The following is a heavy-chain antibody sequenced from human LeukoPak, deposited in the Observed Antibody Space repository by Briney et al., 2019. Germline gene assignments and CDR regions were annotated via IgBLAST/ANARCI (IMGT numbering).Heavy chain of an antibody. Sequence: PGGSLRLSCAASGFTFSSYSMNWVRQAPGKGREWVSSISSSSSYIYYADSVKGRFTISRDNANNSLYLQMNSLRAEDTAVYYCARALLRTRDAFDIWGQGTMVTVSS. CDR1: GFTFSSYS. CDR2: ISSSSSYI. V-gene: IGHV3-21*01. CDR3: ARALLRTRDAFDI. D-gene: IGHD4/OR15-4a*01. J-gene: IGHJ3*02.